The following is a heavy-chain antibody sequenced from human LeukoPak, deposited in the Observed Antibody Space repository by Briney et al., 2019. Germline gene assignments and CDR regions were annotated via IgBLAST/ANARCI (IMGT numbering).Heavy chain of an antibody. CDR1: GFTVSSNY. D-gene: IGHD3-3*01. Sequence: GGSLRLSCAASGFTVSSNYMSWVRQAPGKGREGVSVIYSGGSTYYADSVKGRFTISRDNSKNPLYLQMNSLRAEATAVYYCARDRGGGYDFWSGYYTFDYWGQGTLVTVSS. J-gene: IGHJ4*02. CDR3: ARDRGGGYDFWSGYYTFDY. CDR2: IYSGGST. V-gene: IGHV3-66*02.